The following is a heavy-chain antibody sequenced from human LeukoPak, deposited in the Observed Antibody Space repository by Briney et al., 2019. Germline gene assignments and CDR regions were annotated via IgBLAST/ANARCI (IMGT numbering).Heavy chain of an antibody. CDR1: GYTFTSYY. CDR3: AIQSLYSSSKGRLFDY. D-gene: IGHD6-13*01. Sequence: ASVKVSCKASGYTFTSYYMHWVRQAPGQGLEWMGIINPSGGSTSYAQKFQGRVTMTRDTSTSTVYMELSSLRSEDTAVYYCAIQSLYSSSKGRLFDYWGQGTLVTVSS. V-gene: IGHV1-46*01. J-gene: IGHJ4*02. CDR2: INPSGGST.